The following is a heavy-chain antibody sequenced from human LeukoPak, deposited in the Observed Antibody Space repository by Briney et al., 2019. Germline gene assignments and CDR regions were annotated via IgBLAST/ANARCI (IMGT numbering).Heavy chain of an antibody. CDR3: SRESGAFCPFGY. CDR2: ISRTGQT. V-gene: IGHV4-4*02. Sequence: SETLSLTCGVSGGSITSTNWWSWVRQSPGQGLEGTGEISRTGQTNYNPSLSGRVTFLLDESSNHPSPHLTSVTAADTATYYCSRESGAFCPFGYWGQGTLVIVPS. J-gene: IGHJ4*02. CDR1: GGSITSTNW. D-gene: IGHD1-26*01.